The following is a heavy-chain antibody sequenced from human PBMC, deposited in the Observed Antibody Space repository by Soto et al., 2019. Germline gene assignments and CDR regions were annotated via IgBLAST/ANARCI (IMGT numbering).Heavy chain of an antibody. Sequence: SESLALTCSVSGYAISNTCYYWGWLGQAPGKVLEYIASVYTSGSTNYNPSLKSRVTMSVDTSKNHFSLKLSPVTAADTAVYYCARSRDGLYYFDYWGQGTLVTVSS. CDR1: GYAISNTCYY. CDR2: VYTSGST. D-gene: IGHD2-2*01. J-gene: IGHJ4*02. CDR3: ARSRDGLYYFDY. V-gene: IGHV4-61*05.